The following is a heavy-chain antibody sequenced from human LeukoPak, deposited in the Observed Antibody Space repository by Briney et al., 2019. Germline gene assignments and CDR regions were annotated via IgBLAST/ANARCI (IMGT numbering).Heavy chain of an antibody. D-gene: IGHD3-10*01. Sequence: ASVRVSCKVSGYTLTELSMHWVRQAPGKGLEWMGWMNPNSGNTGYAQKFQGRVTMTRNTSISTAYMELSSLRSEDTAVYYCARRRFGTMVRGVIRGFGFDPWGQGTLVTVSS. V-gene: IGHV1-8*01. J-gene: IGHJ5*02. CDR2: MNPNSGNT. CDR1: GYTLTELS. CDR3: ARRRFGTMVRGVIRGFGFDP.